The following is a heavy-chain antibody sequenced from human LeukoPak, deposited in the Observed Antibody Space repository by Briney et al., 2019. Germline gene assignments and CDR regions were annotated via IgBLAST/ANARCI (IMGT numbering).Heavy chain of an antibody. CDR3: ATEYYGSFNY. CDR2: IESNPAGGTT. CDR1: GFIFSTYS. Sequence: PGGSLRLSCAASGFIFSTYSMNWVRQAPGKGLEWVGRIESNPAGGTTDYAAPVKGRFTISRDDSKNTLYLQMNSLITEDTAVYFCATEYYGSFNYWGQGTLVTAFS. V-gene: IGHV3-15*04. J-gene: IGHJ4*02. D-gene: IGHD1-26*01.